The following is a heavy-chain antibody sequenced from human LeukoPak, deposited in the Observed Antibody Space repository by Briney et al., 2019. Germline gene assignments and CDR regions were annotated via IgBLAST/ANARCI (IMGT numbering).Heavy chain of an antibody. CDR3: ARAYDLQTPYFDY. J-gene: IGHJ4*02. Sequence: GASVKVSCKASGYTFTGYYMHWVRQAPGQGLEWMGWINPNSGGTNYAQKFQGWVTMTRDTSISTAYMELSRLRSDDTAVYYCARAYDLQTPYFDYWGQGTLVTVSS. D-gene: IGHD3-16*01. V-gene: IGHV1-2*04. CDR1: GYTFTGYY. CDR2: INPNSGGT.